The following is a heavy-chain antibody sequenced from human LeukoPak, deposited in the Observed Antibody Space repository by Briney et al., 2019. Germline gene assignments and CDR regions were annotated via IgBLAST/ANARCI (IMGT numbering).Heavy chain of an antibody. V-gene: IGHV4-34*01. CDR2: INHSGST. Sequence: PSETLSLTCAVYGGSFSGYYWSWIRQPPGKGLEWIGEINHSGSTNYNPSLKSRVTISVDTSKNQFSLKLSSVTAADTAVYYCASTRIGWLHRYGYNWFDPWGQGTLVTVSS. D-gene: IGHD5-24*01. CDR1: GGSFSGYY. J-gene: IGHJ5*02. CDR3: ASTRIGWLHRYGYNWFDP.